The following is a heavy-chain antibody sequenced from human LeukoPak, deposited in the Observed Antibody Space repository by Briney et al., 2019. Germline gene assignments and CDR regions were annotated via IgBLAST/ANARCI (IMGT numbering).Heavy chain of an antibody. CDR1: GFTFSSYA. D-gene: IGHD3-22*01. Sequence: GGSLRLSCAASGFTFSSYAMSWVRQAPGKGLEWVSAISGSGGGTYYANSVKGRFTISRDNSKNTLYLQMNSLRAEDTAVYYCAKGPSYYYDSSGYYSWIDYWGQGTLVTVSS. CDR2: ISGSGGGT. V-gene: IGHV3-23*01. J-gene: IGHJ4*02. CDR3: AKGPSYYYDSSGYYSWIDY.